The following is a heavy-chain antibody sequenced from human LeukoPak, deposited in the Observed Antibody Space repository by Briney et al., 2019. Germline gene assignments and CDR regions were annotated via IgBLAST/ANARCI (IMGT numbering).Heavy chain of an antibody. V-gene: IGHV1-69*13. CDR3: ASSGENSSGYSPY. CDR1: GGTFSSYA. J-gene: IGHJ4*02. CDR2: IIPIFGTA. D-gene: IGHD3-22*01. Sequence: ASVKVSCKASGGTFSSYAISWVRQAPGQGLEWMGGIIPIFGTANYAQKFQGRVTITADESTSTAYMELSSLRSEDTAVYYCASSGENSSGYSPYWGQGTLVTVSS.